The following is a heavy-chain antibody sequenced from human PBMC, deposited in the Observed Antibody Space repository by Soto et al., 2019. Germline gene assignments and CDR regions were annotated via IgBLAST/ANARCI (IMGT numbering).Heavy chain of an antibody. CDR3: ASMRYYDSSGYSGWFGP. Sequence: QVQLQESGPGLVKPSQTLSLTCTISGGSISSGDYYWSWIRQPPGKGLEWIGYIYYSGSTYYNPSLKSRVTISVDTSKNQFSLKLSSVTAADTAVYYCASMRYYDSSGYSGWFGPWGQGTLVTVSS. CDR1: GGSISSGDYY. J-gene: IGHJ5*02. V-gene: IGHV4-30-4*01. CDR2: IYYSGST. D-gene: IGHD3-22*01.